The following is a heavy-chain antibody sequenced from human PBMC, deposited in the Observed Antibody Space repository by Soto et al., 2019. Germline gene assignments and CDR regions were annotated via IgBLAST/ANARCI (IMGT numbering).Heavy chain of an antibody. D-gene: IGHD2-8*02. J-gene: IGHJ6*02. Sequence: QVQLVQSGAEVKKTGSSVKVSCKASGGTFSIYGFSWVRQAPGQGPEWIGGLIPILTTPNYAQKFHGRVTIVADESTTTVYMELSSLKSEDTAVYYCATSVGIAPTGEDGMDVWGQGTSVTVSS. CDR1: GGTFSIYG. V-gene: IGHV1-69*01. CDR3: ATSVGIAPTGEDGMDV. CDR2: LIPILTTP.